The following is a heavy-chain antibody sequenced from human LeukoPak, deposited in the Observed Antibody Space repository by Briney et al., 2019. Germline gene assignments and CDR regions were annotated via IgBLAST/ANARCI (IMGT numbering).Heavy chain of an antibody. D-gene: IGHD3/OR15-3a*01. J-gene: IGHJ4*02. CDR2: IYYTGNT. V-gene: IGHV4-39*01. CDR3: ARQTGSGLFILP. Sequence: SETLSLTCTVSGVSISSSYSYWGWIRQPPGMGLGWIGSIYYTGNTYYNASLKSQVSISIDTSQNQFSLKLTSVTAADTAVYYCARQTGSGLFILPGGQGTLVTVSS. CDR1: GVSISSSYSY.